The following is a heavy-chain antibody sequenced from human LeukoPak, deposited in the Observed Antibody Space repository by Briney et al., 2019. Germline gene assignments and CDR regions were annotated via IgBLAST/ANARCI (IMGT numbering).Heavy chain of an antibody. Sequence: PAGSLRLSCAASGFTINSEAMTWVRQGPGKGMEWVSSISDSGGTTYYADSVKGRFTISRDNSKNTVYLQMNSLRAEDTALYYCAKGLGFLPQFDYWGQGTLVAVSS. CDR2: ISDSGGTT. J-gene: IGHJ4*02. CDR1: GFTINSEA. D-gene: IGHD6-19*01. V-gene: IGHV3-23*01. CDR3: AKGLGFLPQFDY.